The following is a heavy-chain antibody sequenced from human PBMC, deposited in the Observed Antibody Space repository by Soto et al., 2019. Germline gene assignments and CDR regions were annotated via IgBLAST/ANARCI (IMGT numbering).Heavy chain of an antibody. J-gene: IGHJ4*02. V-gene: IGHV6-1*01. CDR3: ARGSYYSGWV. CDR1: GDSVSGTSTA. Sequence: PSPTLSLTCAMSGDSVSGTSTAWRWLRQSPSRGLEWLGRTYYRSKWYSDYAVSVKSRITINPDTSKNQFSLQLNSVTPEDTAVYYCARGSYYSGWVWGQGTLVTVSS. D-gene: IGHD6-19*01. CDR2: TYYRSKWYS.